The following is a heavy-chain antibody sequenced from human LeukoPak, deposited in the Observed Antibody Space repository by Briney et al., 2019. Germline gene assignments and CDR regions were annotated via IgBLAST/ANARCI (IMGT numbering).Heavy chain of an antibody. Sequence: PSETLSLTCAVYGGSFSGYYWSWIRQPPGKGLEWIGEINHSGSTNYNPSLKSRVTISVDTSKNQFSLKLSSVTAADTAVYYCTRHGGQHWLSSITTRPQQFDSWGQGALVIVSS. V-gene: IGHV4-34*01. J-gene: IGHJ4*02. CDR3: TRHGGQHWLSSITTRPQQFDS. CDR1: GGSFSGYY. CDR2: INHSGST. D-gene: IGHD3-16*01.